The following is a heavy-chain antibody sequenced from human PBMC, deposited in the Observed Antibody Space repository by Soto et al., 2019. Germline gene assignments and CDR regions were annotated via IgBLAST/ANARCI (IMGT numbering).Heavy chain of an antibody. V-gene: IGHV3-23*01. Sequence: GGSLRLSCAASGFTFSSYAMSWVRQAPGKGLEWVSAISGSGGSTYYADSVKGGFTISRDNSKNTLYLQMNSLRAEDTAVYYCAKDGGGPSWFYFDYWGQGTLVTVSS. CDR1: GFTFSSYA. CDR2: ISGSGGST. J-gene: IGHJ4*02. CDR3: AKDGGGPSWFYFDY. D-gene: IGHD3-9*01.